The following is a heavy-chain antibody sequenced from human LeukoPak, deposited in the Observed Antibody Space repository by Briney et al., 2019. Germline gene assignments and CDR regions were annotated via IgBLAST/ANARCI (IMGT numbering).Heavy chain of an antibody. CDR3: ARDTKRYYFDY. D-gene: IGHD1-1*01. V-gene: IGHV4-39*07. CDR1: GFIVSSNY. Sequence: GSLRLSCAASGFIVSSNYMNWVRQPPGKGLEWIGSIYYSGSTYYNPSLKSRVTISVDTSKNQFSLKLSSVTAADTAVYYCARDTKRYYFDYWGPGTLVTVSS. J-gene: IGHJ4*02. CDR2: IYYSGST.